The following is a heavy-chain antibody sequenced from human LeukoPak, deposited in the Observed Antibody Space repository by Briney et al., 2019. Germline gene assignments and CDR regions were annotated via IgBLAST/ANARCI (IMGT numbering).Heavy chain of an antibody. Sequence: PSETLSLTCTVSGGSISGYYWSWIRQPPGKGLEWIAFIYYTGSTNYNPSLKSRVTISVDTSKNQFSLKLTSVTAADTAVYYCARGGTGKANWFDPRGQGTLVTVSS. CDR3: ARGGTGKANWFDP. V-gene: IGHV4-59*01. CDR2: IYYTGST. CDR1: GGSISGYY. J-gene: IGHJ5*02. D-gene: IGHD1-1*01.